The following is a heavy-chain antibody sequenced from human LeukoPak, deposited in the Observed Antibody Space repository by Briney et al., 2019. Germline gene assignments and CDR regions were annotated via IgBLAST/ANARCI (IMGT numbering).Heavy chain of an antibody. CDR2: ITTFNGNT. J-gene: IGHJ4*02. Sequence: GASVKVSCKASGYTFTSYGISWVRQAPGQGLEWMGWITTFNGNTNYAQKLQGRITMTTDTSTSTAYMELRSLRSDDTAVYYCARAPFGGYSYIGSPFDYWGQGTPVTVSS. CDR1: GYTFTSYG. D-gene: IGHD5/OR15-5a*01. V-gene: IGHV1-18*01. CDR3: ARAPFGGYSYIGSPFDY.